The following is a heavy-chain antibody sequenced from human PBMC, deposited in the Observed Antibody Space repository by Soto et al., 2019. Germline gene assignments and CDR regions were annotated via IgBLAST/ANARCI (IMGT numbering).Heavy chain of an antibody. CDR3: ARGAVVSLVRGVMGGNWFDP. CDR1: GASIISLDYY. V-gene: IGHV4-30-4*01. CDR2: IYHTGAT. Sequence: QVQLQESGPGLVRPSQTLSLTCTVSGASIISLDYYWTRIRQPPGQDLEWIGHIYHTGATYYNPSLESRVVMSVDTSNNQFSLKLSSVTAADTAVFYCARGAVVSLVRGVMGGNWFDPWGQGTLVTVSS. J-gene: IGHJ5*02. D-gene: IGHD3-10*01.